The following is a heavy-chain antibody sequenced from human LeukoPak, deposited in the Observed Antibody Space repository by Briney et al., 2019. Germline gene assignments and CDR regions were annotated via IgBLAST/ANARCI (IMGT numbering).Heavy chain of an antibody. CDR2: IYTSGST. Sequence: SETLSVTCTVSGGSINSYYWSWIRQPRGKGLEWIGYIYTSGSTNYNPSLKSRVTISVDTSKNQFSLKLSSVTAADTAVYYCARLPSITGTPDYWGQGTLVTVSS. V-gene: IGHV4-4*09. CDR3: ARLPSITGTPDY. D-gene: IGHD1-20*01. J-gene: IGHJ4*02. CDR1: GGSINSYY.